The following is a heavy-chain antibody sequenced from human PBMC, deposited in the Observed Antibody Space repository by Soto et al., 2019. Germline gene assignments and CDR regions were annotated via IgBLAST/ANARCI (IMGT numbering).Heavy chain of an antibody. Sequence: QLQLQESGPGLVKPSETLSLTCTVSGGSISSSSYYWGWIRQPPGKGLEWIGSIYYSGSTYYNPSLKSRVTISVDTSKNQFDLKLSSVTAADTAVYYCARGDIVVVPAAMGWFDPWGQGTLVTVSS. CDR3: ARGDIVVVPAAMGWFDP. CDR2: IYYSGST. V-gene: IGHV4-39*01. CDR1: GGSISSSSYY. J-gene: IGHJ5*02. D-gene: IGHD2-2*01.